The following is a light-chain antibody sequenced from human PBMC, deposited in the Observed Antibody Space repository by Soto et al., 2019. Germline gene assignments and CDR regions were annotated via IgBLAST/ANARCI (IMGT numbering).Light chain of an antibody. J-gene: IGLJ1*01. Sequence: QSVLTQPPSASGTPGQRVTISCSGSNSNIGSNTVNWYQQLPGTAPKLLIYYDNLRPSGVPDRISGSKSGTSASLAISGLQSDDEAEYYCAAWDDSLKGRVFGTVTKVTVL. CDR3: AAWDDSLKGRV. CDR1: NSNIGSNT. V-gene: IGLV1-44*01. CDR2: YDN.